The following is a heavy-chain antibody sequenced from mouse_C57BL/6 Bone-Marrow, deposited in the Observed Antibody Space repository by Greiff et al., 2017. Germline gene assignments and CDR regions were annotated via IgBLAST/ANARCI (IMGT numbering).Heavy chain of an antibody. Sequence: VQLQQSGAELVRPGTSVKVSCKASGYAFTNYLIEWVKQRPGQGLEWIGVINPGSGGTNYNEKFKGKATLTAYKSSSTAYMQLSSLTSEDSAVYFCAREGWLRRGFAYWGQGTLVTVSA. D-gene: IGHD2-2*01. CDR2: INPGSGGT. J-gene: IGHJ3*01. CDR1: GYAFTNYL. CDR3: AREGWLRRGFAY. V-gene: IGHV1-54*01.